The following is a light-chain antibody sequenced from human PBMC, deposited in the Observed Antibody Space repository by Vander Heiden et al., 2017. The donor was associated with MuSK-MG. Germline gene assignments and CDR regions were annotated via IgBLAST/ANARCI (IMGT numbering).Light chain of an antibody. Sequence: DIQMTQSPSSLSASVGDRVTITCRASQSISRYSNWYQQKPGKAPKLLIYAASSLQSGVPSRFSGSGSGTDFTLTISSLQPEDFATYYCQQSYSTPLTFGAGTKVEI. CDR2: AAS. CDR1: QSISRY. J-gene: IGKJ4*01. V-gene: IGKV1-39*01. CDR3: QQSYSTPLT.